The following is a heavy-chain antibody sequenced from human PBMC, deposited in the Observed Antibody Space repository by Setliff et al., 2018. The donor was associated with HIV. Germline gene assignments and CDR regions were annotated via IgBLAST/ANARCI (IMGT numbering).Heavy chain of an antibody. V-gene: IGHV4-31*03. CDR3: ARDSGYDYYFDY. D-gene: IGHD5-12*01. J-gene: IGHJ4*02. Sequence: SETLSLTCSVSGGSITSGGYYWSWIRQHPGKDLEWIGYIYYSGSTFYNPSLKSRVTISVDTSKNQFSLRLSSVTAADTAVYYCARDSGYDYYFDYWGQGTLVTVSS. CDR1: GGSITSGGYY. CDR2: IYYSGST.